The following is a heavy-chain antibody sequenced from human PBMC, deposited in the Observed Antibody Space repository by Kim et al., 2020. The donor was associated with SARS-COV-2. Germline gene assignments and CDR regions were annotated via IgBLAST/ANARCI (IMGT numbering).Heavy chain of an antibody. CDR2: IIPIFGTA. D-gene: IGHD3-3*01. Sequence: SVKVSCKASGGTFSSYAISWVRQAPGQGLEWMGGIIPIFGTANYAQKFQGRVTITADESTSTAYMELSSLRSEDTAVYYCASDDFWSGYPHNWFDPWGQGTLVTVSS. V-gene: IGHV1-69*13. CDR1: GGTFSSYA. J-gene: IGHJ5*02. CDR3: ASDDFWSGYPHNWFDP.